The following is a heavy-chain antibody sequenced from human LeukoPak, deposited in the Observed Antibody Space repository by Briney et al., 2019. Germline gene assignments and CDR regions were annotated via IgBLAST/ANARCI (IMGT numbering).Heavy chain of an antibody. CDR1: GFTFDNYR. CDR3: TKRVKYGGTWDHFAD. D-gene: IGHD1-26*01. V-gene: IGHV3-23*01. CDR2: VNADGGNT. Sequence: GSLRLSCAASGFTFDNYRMSWVRQAPGKGLEWVSTVNADGGNTYYADSVKGRFTISRDNSKNTLILQMNSLRVEDTALYYCTKRVKYGGTWDHFADWGQGTLVTVSS. J-gene: IGHJ4*02.